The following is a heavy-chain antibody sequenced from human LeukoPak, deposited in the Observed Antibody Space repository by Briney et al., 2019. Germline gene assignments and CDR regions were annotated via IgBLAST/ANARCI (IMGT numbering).Heavy chain of an antibody. CDR3: ASGTMIVVPTYAFDI. Sequence: PGGSLRLSCAASGFTFDDYGMSWIRQAPGKGLEWVSYISSSGSTIYYADSVKGRFTISRDNAKNSLYLQMNSLRAEDTAVYYCASGTMIVVPTYAFDIWGQGTMVTVSS. CDR1: GFTFDDYG. J-gene: IGHJ3*02. D-gene: IGHD3-22*01. CDR2: ISSSGSTI. V-gene: IGHV3-11*04.